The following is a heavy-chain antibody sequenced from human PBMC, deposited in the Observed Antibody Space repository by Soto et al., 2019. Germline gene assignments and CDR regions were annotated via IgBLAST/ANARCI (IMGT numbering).Heavy chain of an antibody. CDR2: IWYDGSNK. Sequence: QVQLVESGGGVVQPGRSLRLSCAASGFTFSSYGMHWVRQAPGKGLEWVAVIWYDGSNKYYAESVKGRFTISRDNSKNMQYLQMNSLRAEDTAVYYCARWGIAAGDYWGQGTLITVSS. V-gene: IGHV3-33*01. D-gene: IGHD6-13*01. CDR3: ARWGIAAGDY. J-gene: IGHJ4*02. CDR1: GFTFSSYG.